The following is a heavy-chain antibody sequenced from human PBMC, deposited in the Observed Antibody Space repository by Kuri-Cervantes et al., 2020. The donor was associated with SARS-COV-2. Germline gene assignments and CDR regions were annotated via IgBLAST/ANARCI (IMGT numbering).Heavy chain of an antibody. J-gene: IGHJ4*02. CDR3: ARAPSLWSLLDY. CDR1: GYTFTGYY. CDR2: INPNSGGT. D-gene: IGHD3-16*01. V-gene: IGHV1-2*02. Sequence: ASVKVSCKASGYTFTGYYMHWVRQAPGQRLEWMGWINPNSGGTNYAQKFQGRVTMTRNTSISTAYMELSRLRSDDTAVYYCARAPSLWSLLDYWGQGTLVTVSS.